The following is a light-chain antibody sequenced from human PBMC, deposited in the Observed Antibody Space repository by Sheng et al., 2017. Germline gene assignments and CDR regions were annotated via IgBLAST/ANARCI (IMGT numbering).Light chain of an antibody. V-gene: IGKV1-6*01. J-gene: IGKJ4*01. CDR3: LQDLSYPLT. CDR1: QGISSR. CDR2: AAS. Sequence: AIQLTQSPSSLSASVGDRVTITCRASQGISSRLAWYQQKPGNAPNLLIYAASTLKSGVPSRFSGSGSGTEFTLTISSLQPEDSATYYCLQDLSYPLTFGGGTKVEI.